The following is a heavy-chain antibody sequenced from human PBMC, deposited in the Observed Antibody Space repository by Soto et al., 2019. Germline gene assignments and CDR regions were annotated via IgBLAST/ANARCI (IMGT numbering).Heavy chain of an antibody. CDR1: GYTFTSYG. D-gene: IGHD3-22*01. V-gene: IGHV1-18*01. CDR3: ARDIDPNYYDSSGSPHH. Sequence: RASVKVSCKASGYTFTSYGISWVRQAPGQGLEWMGWISAYNGNTNYAQKLQGRVTMTTDTSTSTAYMELRSLRSDDTAVYYCARDIDPNYYDSSGSPHHWGQGTLVTVSS. CDR2: ISAYNGNT. J-gene: IGHJ4*02.